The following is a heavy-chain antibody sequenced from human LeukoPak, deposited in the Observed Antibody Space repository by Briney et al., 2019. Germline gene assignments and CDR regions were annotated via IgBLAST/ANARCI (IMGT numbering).Heavy chain of an antibody. D-gene: IGHD2-8*02. V-gene: IGHV3-30*02. CDR1: GFTFSNYG. CDR2: ILFDGSLT. CDR3: ATYRQVLLPFES. J-gene: IGHJ4*02. Sequence: PGGSLRLSCAASGFTFSNYGMHWVRQAPGKGLEWVAFILFDGSLTLYADSVKGRFTISRDNSKSTLSLQMNSLRAEDTAIYYCATYRQVLLPFESWGQGTLVTVSS.